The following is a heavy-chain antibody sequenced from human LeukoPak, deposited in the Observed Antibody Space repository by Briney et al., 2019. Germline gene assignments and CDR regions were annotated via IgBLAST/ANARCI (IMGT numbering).Heavy chain of an antibody. V-gene: IGHV1-8*01. CDR1: GYTFTSYD. CDR3: ARALRYYDFWSGYSRHYFDY. J-gene: IGHJ4*02. D-gene: IGHD3-3*01. Sequence: GSVKVSCKASGYTFTSYDINWVRQATGQGLEWMGWMNPNSGNTGYAQKFQGRVTMTRNTSISTAYMELSSLRSEDTAVYYCARALRYYDFWSGYSRHYFDYWGQGTLVTVSS. CDR2: MNPNSGNT.